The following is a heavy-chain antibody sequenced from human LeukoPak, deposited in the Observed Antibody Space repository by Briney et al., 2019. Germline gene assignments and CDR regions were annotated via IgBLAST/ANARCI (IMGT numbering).Heavy chain of an antibody. CDR1: GLTVSGKH. CDR2: AYTGGST. V-gene: IGHV3-53*01. CDR3: AARDCSITACSAGVFDY. D-gene: IGHD2-2*01. Sequence: GGSLRLSCAASGLTVSGKHMSWVRQAPGKGLEWVSSAYTGGSTYYADSVKGRFTISRDNTRNTPHLQMNSLRADDTAVYYCAARDCSITACSAGVFDYWGQGTLVTVSS. J-gene: IGHJ4*02.